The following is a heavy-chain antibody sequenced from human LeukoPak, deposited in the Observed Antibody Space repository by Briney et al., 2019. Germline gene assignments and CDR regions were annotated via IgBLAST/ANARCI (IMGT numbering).Heavy chain of an antibody. CDR2: TYHSGTS. D-gene: IGHD6-13*01. Sequence: SETLSLTCTVSGYSISNGYYWGWIRRPPGKGLEWIGTTYHSGTSYYNPSLKSRVTMSVDTSKNQFSLKLSSVTAADTAVYYCAREGTGYSSSRHYYYYMDVWGKGTMVTISS. V-gene: IGHV4-38-2*02. CDR1: GYSISNGYY. CDR3: AREGTGYSSSRHYYYYMDV. J-gene: IGHJ6*03.